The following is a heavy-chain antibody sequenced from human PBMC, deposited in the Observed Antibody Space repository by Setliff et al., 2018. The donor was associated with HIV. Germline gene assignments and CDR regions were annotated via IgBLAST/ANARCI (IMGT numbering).Heavy chain of an antibody. D-gene: IGHD3-22*01. V-gene: IGHV4-39*01. CDR2: LYYSGEI. CDR3: VRHVDSDTSGHPDWFDP. Sequence: PSETLSLTCTVSGGSVNSRNYFWGWIRQPPGKGLEWIGTLYYSGEIRYNPSLKSRVTISVDTSKNQFSLNLNSVTAADTAVYYCVRHVDSDTSGHPDWFDPWGQGTRVTVSS. J-gene: IGHJ5*02. CDR1: GGSVNSRNYF.